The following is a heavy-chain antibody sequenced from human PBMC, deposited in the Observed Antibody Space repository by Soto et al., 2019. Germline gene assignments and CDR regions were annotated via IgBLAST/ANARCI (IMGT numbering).Heavy chain of an antibody. D-gene: IGHD2-15*01. J-gene: IGHJ6*02. CDR1: GFTFSTHG. V-gene: IGHV3-30*18. Sequence: SLRLSCEVSGFTFSTHGMHWVRQAPGKGLEWVAGTSYDGTNKYYARSVQGRFTISRENSMKTLYLQMNSLRTEDTAVYYCAKDLSGARWYYDALDVWGQGTKVTVSS. CDR3: AKDLSGARWYYDALDV. CDR2: TSYDGTNK.